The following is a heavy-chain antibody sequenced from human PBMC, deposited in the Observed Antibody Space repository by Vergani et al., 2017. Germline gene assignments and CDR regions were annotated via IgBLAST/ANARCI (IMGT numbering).Heavy chain of an antibody. CDR3: VRTEFCTGIACNTLFDS. CDR2: IDEYGNRA. J-gene: IGHJ5*01. V-gene: IGHV3-74*03. D-gene: IGHD2-8*02. CDR1: GFSFNTYW. Sequence: EVQLVESGGGSVQSVGSLRLSCVASGFSFNTYWMHWVRQVPGKGMMWVARIDEYGNRATYGDFETGRFTISRDNAKNTVFLQMNNLRADDAGVYYCVRTEFCTGIACNTLFDSWGQGALVTVSS.